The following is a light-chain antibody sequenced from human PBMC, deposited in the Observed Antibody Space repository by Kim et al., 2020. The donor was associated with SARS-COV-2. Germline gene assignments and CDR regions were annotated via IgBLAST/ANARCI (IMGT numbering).Light chain of an antibody. CDR3: HQYDDFT. V-gene: IGKV1-33*01. J-gene: IGKJ4*01. Sequence: LSASVGDRVTITCQASQDSNNYLNWYQHKPWKAPKLLIYGASTLETGVPSRFSGSGSGTHFMLTISSLQPEDIATYYCHQYDDFTFGGGTKLEI. CDR1: QDSNNY. CDR2: GAS.